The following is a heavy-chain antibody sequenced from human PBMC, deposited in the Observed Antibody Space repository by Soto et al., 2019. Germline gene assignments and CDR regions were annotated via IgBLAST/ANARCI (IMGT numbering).Heavy chain of an antibody. CDR2: MNPNSGNT. CDR1: GYTFTSYD. Sequence: ASVKVSCKASGYTFTSYDINWVRQATGQGLEWMGWMNPNSGNTGYAQKFQGRVTITRNTSISTAYMELSSLRSEDTAVYYCARGRLGPKTNYYYYYYMDVWGKGTTVTVSS. D-gene: IGHD1-7*01. J-gene: IGHJ6*03. CDR3: ARGRLGPKTNYYYYYYMDV. V-gene: IGHV1-8*01.